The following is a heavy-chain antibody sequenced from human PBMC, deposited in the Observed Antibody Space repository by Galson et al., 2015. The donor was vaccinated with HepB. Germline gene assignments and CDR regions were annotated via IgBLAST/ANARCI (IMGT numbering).Heavy chain of an antibody. CDR1: GFTFSSYS. V-gene: IGHV3-21*01. J-gene: IGHJ3*02. CDR3: ARPASVGATTDAFDI. Sequence: SLRLSCAASGFTFSSYSMNWVRQAPGKGLEWVSSISSSSSYIYYADSVKGRFTISRDNAKNSPYLQMNSLRAEDTAVYYCARPASVGATTDAFDIWGQGTMVTVSS. D-gene: IGHD1-26*01. CDR2: ISSSSSYI.